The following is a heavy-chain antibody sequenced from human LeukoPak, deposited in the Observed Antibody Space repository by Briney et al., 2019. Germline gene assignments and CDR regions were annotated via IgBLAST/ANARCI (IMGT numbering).Heavy chain of an antibody. CDR1: GGSISSYY. V-gene: IGHV4-59*01. Sequence: SETLSLTCTVSGGSISSYYWSWIRQPPGKGLEWIGYIYYSGSTNYNPSLKSRVTISVDTSKNQFSLKLSSVTAADTAMYYCARGVRHYDFWSGYYDPRFDYWGQGTLVTVSS. CDR2: IYYSGST. CDR3: ARGVRHYDFWSGYYDPRFDY. J-gene: IGHJ4*02. D-gene: IGHD3-3*01.